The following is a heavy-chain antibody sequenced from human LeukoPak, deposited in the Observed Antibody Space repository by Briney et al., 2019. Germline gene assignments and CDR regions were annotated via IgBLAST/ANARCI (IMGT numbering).Heavy chain of an antibody. CDR3: ARSKNDGDYLGVGFDY. Sequence: ASVKVSCKASGHTFSSYAMNWVRQAPGQGLEWMGWINTNTGNPTYAQGFTGRFVFSLDTSVSTAYLQISSLQADDTVVYYCARSKNDGDYLGVGFDYWGQGTLVTVSS. J-gene: IGHJ4*02. V-gene: IGHV7-4-1*02. D-gene: IGHD4-17*01. CDR2: INTNTGNP. CDR1: GHTFSSYA.